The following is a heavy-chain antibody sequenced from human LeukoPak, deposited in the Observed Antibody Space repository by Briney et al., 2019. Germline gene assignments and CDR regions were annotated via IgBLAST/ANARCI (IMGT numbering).Heavy chain of an antibody. J-gene: IGHJ6*03. CDR3: TTAGADSSWFYYYYMDV. V-gene: IGHV3-15*01. CDR2: IKSKTDGGTT. D-gene: IGHD6-13*01. CDR1: GFTFSNAW. Sequence: GGSLRLSCAASGFTFSNAWMSWVRQAPGKGLEWVGRIKSKTDGGTTDYAAPVKGRFTISRDDSKNTLYLQMNSLKTEDTAVYYCTTAGADSSWFYYYYMDVWGKGTTVTISS.